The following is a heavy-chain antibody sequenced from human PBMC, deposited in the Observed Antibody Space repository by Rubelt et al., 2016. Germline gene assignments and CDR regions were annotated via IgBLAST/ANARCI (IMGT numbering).Heavy chain of an antibody. J-gene: IGHJ4*02. CDR1: GYY. CDR2: INHSGST. D-gene: IGHD3-16*01. CDR3: ARGLDNYGY. V-gene: IGHV4-34*01. Sequence: GYYWSWIRQPPGKGLEWIGAINHSGSTNYNPSLKSRVTISVDKSKNQFSLKLSSVTAADTAVYYCARGLDNYGYWGQGTLVTVSS.